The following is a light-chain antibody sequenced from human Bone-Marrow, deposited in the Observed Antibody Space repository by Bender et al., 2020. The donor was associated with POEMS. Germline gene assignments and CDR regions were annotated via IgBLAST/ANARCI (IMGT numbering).Light chain of an antibody. CDR2: EGT. Sequence: QSALTQPASVSGSLGQSITISCTGTGSDVGSYSLVSWYQQLPGKAPKLIIYEGTKRPSGVSYRFSGSKSANTASLTISGLQAADEADYYCCSFEPGSTFAVFGGGSHLTVL. V-gene: IGLV2-23*01. CDR3: CSFEPGSTFAV. CDR1: GSDVGSYSL. J-gene: IGLJ7*01.